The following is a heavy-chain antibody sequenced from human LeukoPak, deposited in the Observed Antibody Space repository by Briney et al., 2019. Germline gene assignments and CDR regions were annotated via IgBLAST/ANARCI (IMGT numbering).Heavy chain of an antibody. CDR3: PKDIIAGDYVFEH. CDR2: ISYDGSNK. D-gene: IGHD4-17*01. CDR1: GFSFITYG. J-gene: IGHJ4*02. V-gene: IGHV3-30*18. Sequence: GRSLRLSCAASGFSFITYGMHWVCQAPGKGLEWVAVISYDGSNKYYADSVKGRFTISRDNSKNTLYLQMNSLRAEDTAVYYCPKDIIAGDYVFEHWGQGTLVTVSS.